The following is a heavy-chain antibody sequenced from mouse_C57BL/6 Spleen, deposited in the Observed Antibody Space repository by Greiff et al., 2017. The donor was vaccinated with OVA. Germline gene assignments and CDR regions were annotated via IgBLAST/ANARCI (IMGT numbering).Heavy chain of an antibody. CDR1: GYTFTDYE. D-gene: IGHD2-4*01. CDR3: TRGDYVYAMDY. V-gene: IGHV1-15*01. CDR2: IDPETGGT. Sequence: VQLQQSGAELVRPGASVTLSCKASGYTFTDYEMHWVKQTPVHGLEWIGAIDPETGGTAYNQKFKGKAILTADKSSSTAYMELRNLTSEDSAVYYCTRGDYVYAMDYWGQETSVTVSS. J-gene: IGHJ4*01.